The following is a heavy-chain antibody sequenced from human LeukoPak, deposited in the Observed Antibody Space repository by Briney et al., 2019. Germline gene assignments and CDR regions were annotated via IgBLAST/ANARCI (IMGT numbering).Heavy chain of an antibody. CDR2: INHSGST. Sequence: SETLSLTCAVYGGSFSGYYWSWIRQPPGKGLEWIGEINHSGSTNYNPSLKSRVTISVDTSKNQFSLKLSSVTAADTAVYYCARAGRAYYYDSSGYYYGYWGQGTLVTFSS. CDR1: GGSFSGYY. D-gene: IGHD3-22*01. CDR3: ARAGRAYYYDSSGYYYGY. J-gene: IGHJ4*02. V-gene: IGHV4-34*01.